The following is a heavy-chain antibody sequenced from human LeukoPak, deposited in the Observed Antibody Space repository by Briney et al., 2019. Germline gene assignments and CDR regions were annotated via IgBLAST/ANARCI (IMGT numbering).Heavy chain of an antibody. V-gene: IGHV3-23*01. J-gene: IGHJ4*02. D-gene: IGHD4-23*01. CDR1: GFTFSSYA. CDR3: AKEGRTTVVPSYYFDY. Sequence: GGSLRLSCAASGFTFSSYAMSWVRQAPGKGLEWVSAISGSGGSTYYADSVKGRFTISRDNSKNTLYLQMNSLRAEDTAVYCCAKEGRTTVVPSYYFDYWGQGTLVNVSS. CDR2: ISGSGGST.